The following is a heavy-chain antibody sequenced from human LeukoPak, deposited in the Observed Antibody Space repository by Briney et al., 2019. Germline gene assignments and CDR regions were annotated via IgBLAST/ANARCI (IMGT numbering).Heavy chain of an antibody. CDR1: GGSMSGYY. J-gene: IGHJ3*02. CDR2: IYYSGST. CDR3: ARLPVVVVAAPKKNAFDI. D-gene: IGHD2-15*01. V-gene: IGHV4-59*01. Sequence: SETLSLTCTVSGGSMSGYYWTWIRLPPGKGLEWIGYIYYSGSTNYNPSLKSRVTISVDTSKNQFSLKLSSMTAADAAVYYCARLPVVVVAAPKKNAFDIWGQGTMVTVSS.